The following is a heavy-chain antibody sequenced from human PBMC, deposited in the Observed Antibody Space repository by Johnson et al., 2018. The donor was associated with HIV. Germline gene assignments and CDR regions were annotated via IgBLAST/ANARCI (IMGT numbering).Heavy chain of an antibody. CDR2: MSYDRSNT. CDR3: SKARGYDPYDAFDI. V-gene: IGHV3-30*04. D-gene: IGHD5-12*01. CDR1: GFTFSSYA. J-gene: IGHJ3*02. Sequence: QVQLVESGGGLVKPGGSLRLSCAASGFTFSSYAMHWVRQAPGKGLEWVAVMSYDRSNTNYGDSVKGRFTISRDNSKNTLHLQMNSLRAEDTAVYYCSKARGYDPYDAFDIWGQGTMVTVSS.